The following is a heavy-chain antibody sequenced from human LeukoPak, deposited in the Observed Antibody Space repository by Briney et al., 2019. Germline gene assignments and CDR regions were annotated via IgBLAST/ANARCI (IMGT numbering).Heavy chain of an antibody. CDR1: GFTFSDYY. V-gene: IGHV4-34*01. CDR3: ARGWAAAGRHLDH. D-gene: IGHD6-13*01. J-gene: IGHJ4*02. CDR2: INHSGST. Sequence: LRLSCAASGFTFSDYYMSWIRQPPGKGLEWIGEINHSGSTNYNPSLKSRVTISVDTSKNQFSLKLSSVTAADTAVYYCARGWAAAGRHLDHWGQGTLVTVSS.